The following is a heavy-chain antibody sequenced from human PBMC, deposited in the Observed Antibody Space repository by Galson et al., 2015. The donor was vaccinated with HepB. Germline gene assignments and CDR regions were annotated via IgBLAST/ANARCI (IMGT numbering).Heavy chain of an antibody. CDR3: ARPVYVDCSGGSCYSDWFDP. CDR1: GFTYSSYA. Sequence: SLRLSCAASGFTYSSYAMHWVRQAPGKGLEWVAVISYDGSNKYYADSVEGRFTISRDNSKNTLYLQMNSLRAEDTAVYYCARPVYVDCSGGSCYSDWFDPWGQGTLVTVSS. J-gene: IGHJ5*02. CDR2: ISYDGSNK. D-gene: IGHD2-15*01. V-gene: IGHV3-30-3*01.